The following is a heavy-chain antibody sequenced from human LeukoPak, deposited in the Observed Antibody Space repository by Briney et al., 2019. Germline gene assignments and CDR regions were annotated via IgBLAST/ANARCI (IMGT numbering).Heavy chain of an antibody. CDR1: GFTFSGYS. Sequence: GGSLRLSCAASGFTFSGYSMNWVRQAPGKGLEWVSSISSSSSSIYYAASVKGRFTISRDNTKNSLYLQMNSLRAEDTAVYYCARDDLRGYSSSWYGIFDYWGQGTLVTVSS. J-gene: IGHJ4*02. V-gene: IGHV3-21*01. D-gene: IGHD6-13*01. CDR3: ARDDLRGYSSSWYGIFDY. CDR2: ISSSSSSI.